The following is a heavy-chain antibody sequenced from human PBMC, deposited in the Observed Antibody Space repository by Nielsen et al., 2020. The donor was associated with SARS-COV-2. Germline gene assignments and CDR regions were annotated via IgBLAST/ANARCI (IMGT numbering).Heavy chain of an antibody. V-gene: IGHV1-18*04. D-gene: IGHD2-2*01. J-gene: IGHJ3*02. CDR2: ISAYNGNT. CDR1: GYTFTSYV. CDR3: ARVVVVVPAAIFRAFDI. Sequence: ASVKVSCKASGYTFTSYVISRVLQAPRQGLEWMGWISAYNGNTNYAQKLQGRVSMTTDTSTSTAYMVLRSLRSDDTAVYYCARVVVVVPAAIFRAFDIWGQGTMVTVSS.